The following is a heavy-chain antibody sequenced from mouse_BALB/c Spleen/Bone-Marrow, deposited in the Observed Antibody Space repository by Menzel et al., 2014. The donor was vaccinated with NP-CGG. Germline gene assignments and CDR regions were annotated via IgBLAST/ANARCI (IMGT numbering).Heavy chain of an antibody. CDR3: ARHHRYAYYFDY. Sequence: QVQLQQSGSVLVRPGASVKLSCKASGYTFTSSWMHWAKQRPGQGLEWIGEIHPNTDNTNYDEKFKGKATLTVDTSSSTAYVDLSSLTSEDSAVYYCARHHRYAYYFDYWGQGTTLTGSS. D-gene: IGHD2-14*01. CDR2: IHPNTDNT. J-gene: IGHJ2*01. V-gene: IGHV1S130*01. CDR1: GYTFTSSW.